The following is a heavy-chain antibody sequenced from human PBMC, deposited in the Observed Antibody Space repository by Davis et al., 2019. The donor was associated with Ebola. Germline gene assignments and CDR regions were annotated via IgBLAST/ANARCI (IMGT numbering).Heavy chain of an antibody. CDR1: GFTFSNAW. V-gene: IGHV3-21*01. D-gene: IGHD3-9*01. CDR2: ISSSSSYI. CDR3: ARDHRGYYDILTGYSRFDY. Sequence: GESLKISCAASGFTFSNAWMNWVRQAPGKGLEWVSSISSSSSYIYYADSVKGRFTISRDNAKNSLYLQMNSLRAEDTAVYYCARDHRGYYDILTGYSRFDYWGQGTLVTVSS. J-gene: IGHJ4*02.